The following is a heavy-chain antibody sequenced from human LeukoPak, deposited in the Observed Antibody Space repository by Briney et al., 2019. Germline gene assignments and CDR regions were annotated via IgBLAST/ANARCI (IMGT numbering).Heavy chain of an antibody. Sequence: PSETLSLTCTVSGGSISSSSDFWGWIRQRPGKGLEWIGSIYYSGRTYNNPSLMSRVTISVDTSKNQFSLKLSSVTAADTAVYYCARHRWDGTFNFDYWGQGTLVPVSS. CDR2: IYYSGRT. D-gene: IGHD1-1*01. CDR1: GGSISSSSDF. J-gene: IGHJ4*02. CDR3: ARHRWDGTFNFDY. V-gene: IGHV4-39*01.